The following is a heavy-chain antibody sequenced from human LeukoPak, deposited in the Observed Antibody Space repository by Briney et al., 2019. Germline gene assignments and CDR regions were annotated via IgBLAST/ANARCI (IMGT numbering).Heavy chain of an antibody. Sequence: PSETLTLTCTVSGGSNGSGGYYWSWIRQHPGKGLEWIEYIYYSGSTYYNPSLKSRVTISVDTSKNQFSLKLSSVTAADTAVYYCAGEFVASSYLNWFDPWGQGTLVTVSS. CDR3: AGEFVASSYLNWFDP. CDR1: GGSNGSGGYY. V-gene: IGHV4-31*03. J-gene: IGHJ5*02. CDR2: IYYSGST. D-gene: IGHD6-6*01.